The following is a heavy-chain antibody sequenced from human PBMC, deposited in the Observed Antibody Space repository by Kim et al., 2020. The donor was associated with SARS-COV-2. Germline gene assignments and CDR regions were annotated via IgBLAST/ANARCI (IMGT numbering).Heavy chain of an antibody. V-gene: IGHV1-2*06. Sequence: ASVKVSCKASGYTFTGYYMHWVRQAPGQGLEWMGRINPNSGGTNYAQKFQGRVTMTRDTSISTAYMELSRLRSDDTAVYYCARDGYSSSWVDYWGQGTLVTVSS. CDR1: GYTFTGYY. CDR3: ARDGYSSSWVDY. D-gene: IGHD6-13*01. J-gene: IGHJ4*02. CDR2: INPNSGGT.